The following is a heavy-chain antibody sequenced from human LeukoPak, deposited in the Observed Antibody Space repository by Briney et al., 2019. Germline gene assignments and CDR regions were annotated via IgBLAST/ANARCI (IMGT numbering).Heavy chain of an antibody. Sequence: GGSLRLSCAASGFTFSSYSMNWVRQAPGNGLEWVSSISSSSSYIYYADSVKGRFTISRDNAKNSLYLQMNSLRAEDTAVYYCARFPSPGYFDYWGQGALVTVSS. V-gene: IGHV3-21*01. CDR1: GFTFSSYS. CDR2: ISSSSSYI. D-gene: IGHD2-2*01. J-gene: IGHJ4*02. CDR3: ARFPSPGYFDY.